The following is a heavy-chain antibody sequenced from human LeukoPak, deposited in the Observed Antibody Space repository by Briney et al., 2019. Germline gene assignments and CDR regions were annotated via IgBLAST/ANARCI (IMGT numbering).Heavy chain of an antibody. CDR1: GGSISSGGYY. Sequence: SETLSLTCTVSGGSISSGGYYWSWIRQPPGKGLEWIGYIYHSGSTYYNPSLKSRVTISVDRSKNQFSLKLSSVTAADTAVYYCARSIFGVELVWFDPWGQGTLVTGSS. J-gene: IGHJ5*02. D-gene: IGHD3-3*02. V-gene: IGHV4-30-2*01. CDR3: ARSIFGVELVWFDP. CDR2: IYHSGST.